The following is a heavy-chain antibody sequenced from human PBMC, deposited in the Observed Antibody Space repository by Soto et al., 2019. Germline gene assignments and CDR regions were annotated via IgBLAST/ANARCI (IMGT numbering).Heavy chain of an antibody. CDR3: AKPDSVDYDYVWGSYRFNAFDI. V-gene: IGHV3-11*01. D-gene: IGHD3-16*02. CDR2: ISNSGSTI. CDR1: GFTFSDYY. J-gene: IGHJ3*02. Sequence: KTGGSLRLSCAASGFTFSDYYMSWIRQAPGKGLEWVSYISNSGSTIYFADSVKGRFTISRDNAKNSLYLQMNSLRAEDTAVYYCAKPDSVDYDYVWGSYRFNAFDIWGQGTMVTVSS.